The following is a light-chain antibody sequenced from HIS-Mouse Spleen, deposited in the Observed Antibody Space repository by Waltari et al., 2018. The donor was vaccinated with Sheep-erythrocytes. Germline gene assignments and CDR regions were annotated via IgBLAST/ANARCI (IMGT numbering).Light chain of an antibody. CDR3: QSADSSGTYPYV. CDR1: ALPKQY. J-gene: IGLJ1*01. V-gene: IGLV3-25*03. CDR2: KDS. Sequence: SYELTQPPSVSVSPGQTARITCSGDALPKQYAYWYQQKPGQAPLLVIYKDSARPSGIPERFSGSSSGTTVTLTISGVQAEDEADYYCQSADSSGTYPYVFGTGTKVTVL.